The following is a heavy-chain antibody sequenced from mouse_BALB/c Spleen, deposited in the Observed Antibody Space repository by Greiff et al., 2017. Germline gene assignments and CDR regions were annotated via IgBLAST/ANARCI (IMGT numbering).Heavy chain of an antibody. Sequence: EVNVVESGGGLVQPGGSLKLSCAASGFTFSSYTMSWVRQTPEKRLEWVAYISNGGGSTYYPDTVKGRFTISRDNAKNTLYLQMSSLKSEDTAMYYCAREEDYGGMDYWGQGTSVTVSS. CDR2: ISNGGGST. V-gene: IGHV5-12-2*01. J-gene: IGHJ4*01. CDR3: AREEDYGGMDY. D-gene: IGHD2-4*01. CDR1: GFTFSSYT.